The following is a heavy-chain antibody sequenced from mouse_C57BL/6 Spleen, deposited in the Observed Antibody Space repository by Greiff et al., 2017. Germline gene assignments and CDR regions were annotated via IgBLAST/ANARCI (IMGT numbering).Heavy chain of an antibody. CDR3: SRDDGRRDWYFDF. CDR2: IYPGDGDT. J-gene: IGHJ1*03. CDR1: GYTFNSYW. V-gene: IGHV1-82*01. D-gene: IGHD1-1*01. Sequence: QVQLQQSGPELVKPGASVKISCTASGYTFNSYWMNWVKQRPGQGLEWIGRIYPGDGDTKYNAKFKGKATLTAAKASSTASLQLSSLTSEDSAAYVCSRDDGRRDWYFDFWGTGTLVTVSA.